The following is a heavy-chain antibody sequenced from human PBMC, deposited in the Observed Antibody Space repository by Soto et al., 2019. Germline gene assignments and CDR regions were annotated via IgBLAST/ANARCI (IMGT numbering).Heavy chain of an antibody. Sequence: SVKVSCKASVYTFTSYYMHWVRQAPGQGLEWMGIINPSGGSTSYAQKFQGRVTMTRDTSTRTVYMELSSLRSEDTAVYYCARERAEQQLVRGDWFDPWGQGTLVTGSS. CDR1: VYTFTSYY. J-gene: IGHJ5*02. D-gene: IGHD6-13*01. V-gene: IGHV1-46*01. CDR2: INPSGGST. CDR3: ARERAEQQLVRGDWFDP.